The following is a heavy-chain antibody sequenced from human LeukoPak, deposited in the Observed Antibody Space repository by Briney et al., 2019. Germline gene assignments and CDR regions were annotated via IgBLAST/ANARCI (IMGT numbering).Heavy chain of an antibody. CDR2: ISSSSSYI. D-gene: IGHD6-19*01. V-gene: IGHV3-21*04. CDR3: AKDGRNRYSSGWYDTRNWFDP. J-gene: IGHJ5*02. CDR1: GFTFSSYS. Sequence: GGSLRLSCAASGFTFSSYSMNWVRQAPGKGLEWVSSISSSSSYIYYADSVKGRFTISRDNSKNTLYLQMNSLRAEDTAVYYCAKDGRNRYSSGWYDTRNWFDPWGQGTLVTVSS.